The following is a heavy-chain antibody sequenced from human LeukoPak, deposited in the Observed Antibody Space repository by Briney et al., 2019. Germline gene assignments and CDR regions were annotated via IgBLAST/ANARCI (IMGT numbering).Heavy chain of an antibody. V-gene: IGHV4-34*01. Sequence: SETLSLTCPVYGESFSGYYWRWIRQPPGKGMEWIGEINHSGSTNYNPSLKSRVTISVDTSKNQFSLKLSSVTAADTAVYYCARRPLGYCSSTSCYYFDYWGQGTLVTVSS. CDR1: GESFSGYY. D-gene: IGHD2-2*01. J-gene: IGHJ4*02. CDR2: INHSGST. CDR3: ARRPLGYCSSTSCYYFDY.